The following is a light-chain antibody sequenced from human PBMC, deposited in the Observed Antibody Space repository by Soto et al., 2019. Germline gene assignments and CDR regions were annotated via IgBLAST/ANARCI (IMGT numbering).Light chain of an antibody. V-gene: IGLV8-61*01. CDR1: SGSVSTVHY. CDR2: STN. J-gene: IGLJ2*01. CDR3: VLYMGSDVV. Sequence: QTVVTQEPSFPVSPGGTVTLTFALDSGSVSTVHYPSWYRQTPGQAPRTLIYSTNSRSSGVPDRFSGSILGNKSALTITGAQADDESAYFCVLYMGSDVVFGGGTKLTVL.